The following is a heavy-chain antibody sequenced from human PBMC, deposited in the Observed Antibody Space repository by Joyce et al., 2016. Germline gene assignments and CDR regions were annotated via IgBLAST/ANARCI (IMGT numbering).Heavy chain of an antibody. J-gene: IGHJ6*02. CDR2: VIPVFGAA. CDR3: ARGGTSSDHYFFYTLDV. V-gene: IGHV1-69*12. D-gene: IGHD1-14*01. CDR1: GGAFSNFT. Sequence: QVLLVQSGATVKRPGSSLRVSCKSSGGAFSNFTVNWVRPAPGQRLEWMGGVIPVFGAAKYAEHFQGRVTLTADLSTRTAYMELSSLTSADTAVYYCARGGTSSDHYFFYTLDVWGPGTTVIVSS.